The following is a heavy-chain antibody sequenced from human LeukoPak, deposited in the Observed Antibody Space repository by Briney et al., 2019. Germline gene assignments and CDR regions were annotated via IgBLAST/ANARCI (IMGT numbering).Heavy chain of an antibody. CDR2: MNPNSGNT. CDR1: GYTFTSYD. D-gene: IGHD3-10*01. V-gene: IGHV1-8*01. Sequence: WASVKVSCKASGYTFTSYDINWVRQATGQGLEWMGWMNPNSGNTGYAQKFQGRVTMTRNTSISTAYMELSSLRSEDTAVYYCARGRGGLAMVRGVKVRGFDPWGQGTLVTVSS. J-gene: IGHJ5*02. CDR3: ARGRGGLAMVRGVKVRGFDP.